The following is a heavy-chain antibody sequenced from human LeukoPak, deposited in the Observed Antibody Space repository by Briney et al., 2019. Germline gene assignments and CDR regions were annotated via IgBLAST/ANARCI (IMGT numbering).Heavy chain of an antibody. D-gene: IGHD6-19*01. V-gene: IGHV4-39*07. CDR1: DDSISSSTYN. CDR3: ARARSGVDY. CDR2: IYYSGST. Sequence: SETLSLTCTVSDDSISSSTYNWGWIRQPPGKGLEWIGSIYYSGSTSYNPSLKSRVTISVDTSKNQFSLKLSSVTAADTAVYYCARARSGVDYWGQGTLVTVSS. J-gene: IGHJ4*02.